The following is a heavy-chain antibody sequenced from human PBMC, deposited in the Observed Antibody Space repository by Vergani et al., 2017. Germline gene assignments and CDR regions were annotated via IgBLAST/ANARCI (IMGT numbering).Heavy chain of an antibody. V-gene: IGHV4-31*03. Sequence: QVQLQESGPGLVKPSQTLSLTCTVSGGSISSGGYYWSWIRQHPGEGLEWIGYIYYSGSTYYNPSLKSRVTISVDTSKNQFALKLSSVTAADTAVYYCAGDYGDYVGRHAFDMWGQGTMVTVSS. CDR1: GGSISSGGYY. CDR3: AGDYGDYVGRHAFDM. D-gene: IGHD4-17*01. CDR2: IYYSGST. J-gene: IGHJ3*02.